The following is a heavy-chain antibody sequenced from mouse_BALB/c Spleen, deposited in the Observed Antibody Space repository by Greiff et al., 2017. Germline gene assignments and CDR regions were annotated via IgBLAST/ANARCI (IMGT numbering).Heavy chain of an antibody. V-gene: IGHV3-8*02. CDR1: GDSITSGY. J-gene: IGHJ1*01. D-gene: IGHD1-1*01. Sequence: EVQLQQSGPSLVKPSQTLSLTCSVTGDSITSGYWNWIRKYPGNKLEYMGYISYSGSTYSNPSLKCRISIIPDTTKNQYYLQLNSVTTEDTATYYCAKSHRGGSWYFDDWGAGTTVTVSS. CDR2: ISYSGST. CDR3: AKSHRGGSWYFDD.